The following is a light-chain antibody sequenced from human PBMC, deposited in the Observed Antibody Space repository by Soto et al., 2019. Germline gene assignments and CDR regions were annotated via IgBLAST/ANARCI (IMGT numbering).Light chain of an antibody. J-gene: IGLJ1*01. CDR1: GSSLGHYNS. CDR2: DVS. V-gene: IGLV2-11*01. CDR3: CSYAGNHGYV. Sequence: QSALTQPRSVSGSRGQSVTISCTGTGSSLGHYNSVSWYQSRPGKVPTLIIFDVSERPAGVPRRFSGSKSPNTASLTISGLEAEDEADYYCCSYAGNHGYVFGSGTKVTVL.